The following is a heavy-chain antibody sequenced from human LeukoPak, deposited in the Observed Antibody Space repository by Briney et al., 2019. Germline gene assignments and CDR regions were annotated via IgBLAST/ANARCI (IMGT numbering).Heavy chain of an antibody. CDR3: ARDGYYDSSGYDYYYYMDV. CDR2: IIPIFGTA. J-gene: IGHJ6*03. V-gene: IGHV1-69*13. Sequence: ASVKVSCKASGYTFTGYYMHWVRQAPGQGLEWMGGIIPIFGTANYAQKFQGRVTITADESTSTAYMELSSLRSEDTAVYYCARDGYYDSSGYDYYYYMDVWGKGTTVTVSS. CDR1: GYTFTGYY. D-gene: IGHD3-22*01.